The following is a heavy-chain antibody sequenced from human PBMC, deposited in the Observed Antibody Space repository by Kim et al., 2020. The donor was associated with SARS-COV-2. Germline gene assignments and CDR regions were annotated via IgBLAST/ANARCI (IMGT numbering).Heavy chain of an antibody. V-gene: IGHV3-53*01. Sequence: SVKGRFTISRDNSKNTLYLQMNSLRAEDTAVYYCAREGPVGSGWKYYFDYWGQGTLVTVSS. CDR3: AREGPVGSGWKYYFDY. J-gene: IGHJ4*02. D-gene: IGHD6-19*01.